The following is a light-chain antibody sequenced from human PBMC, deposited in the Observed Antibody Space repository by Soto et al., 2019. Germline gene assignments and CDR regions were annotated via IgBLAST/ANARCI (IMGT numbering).Light chain of an antibody. Sequence: QSALTQPPSASGSPGQSVTISCTGTSSDVGAYKYVSLYQQYPGKAPKLMIYEVSTRPSGVPDRFSGSKSGNTASLAVSGLQAEDEADYYCTSYVGSDILVFGGGTKFTVL. V-gene: IGLV2-8*01. J-gene: IGLJ3*02. CDR1: SSDVGAYKY. CDR3: TSYVGSDILV. CDR2: EVS.